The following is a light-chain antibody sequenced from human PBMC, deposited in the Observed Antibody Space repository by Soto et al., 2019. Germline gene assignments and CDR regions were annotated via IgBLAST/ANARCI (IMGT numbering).Light chain of an antibody. J-gene: IGKJ1*01. CDR2: DAS. Sequence: DIQMTQSPSTLSASIGDRVTFTCRASQSVSNCLAWYQQKPGKAPKLLIFDASTLESGVPSRFSGSGSGTEFTLTISSLQPDDFATYYCQHYNSYSEAFGQGTKVDIK. CDR3: QHYNSYSEA. CDR1: QSVSNC. V-gene: IGKV1-5*01.